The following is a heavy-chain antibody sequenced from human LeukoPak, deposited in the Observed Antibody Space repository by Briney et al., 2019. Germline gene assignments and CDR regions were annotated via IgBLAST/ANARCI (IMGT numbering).Heavy chain of an antibody. V-gene: IGHV3-48*01. D-gene: IGHD2-2*01. J-gene: IGHJ6*03. CDR1: GVTFRIYG. Sequence: GSLRLSWAASGVTFRIYGMSWVRQAPGKGLEWVSYISSSSSTIYYADSVKGRFTISRDNAKNALYLQMNSMRAEDTAVYYCARDGRRYCSSTSCYANYYYYYMDVWGKGTTVTVSS. CDR3: ARDGRRYCSSTSCYANYYYYYMDV. CDR2: ISSSSSTI.